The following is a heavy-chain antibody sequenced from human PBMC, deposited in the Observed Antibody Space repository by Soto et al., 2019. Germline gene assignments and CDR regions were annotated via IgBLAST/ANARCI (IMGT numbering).Heavy chain of an antibody. CDR2: IYYSGTT. J-gene: IGHJ4*02. CDR1: GGSISSGDYY. V-gene: IGHV4-30-4*01. D-gene: IGHD2-15*01. Sequence: SETLSLTCAVSGGSISSGDYYWSWIRQPPGKGLEWIGYIYYSGTTYYNPSLKSRVTMSVDTSKNQFSLKLSSVTAADTAVYYCARIPRRYCSGDSCYSARNFDCWGQGTLVTVSS. CDR3: ARIPRRYCSGDSCYSARNFDC.